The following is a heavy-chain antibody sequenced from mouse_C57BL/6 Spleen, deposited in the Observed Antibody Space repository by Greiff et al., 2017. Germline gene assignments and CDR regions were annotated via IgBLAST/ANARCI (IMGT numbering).Heavy chain of an antibody. Sequence: VQLQQSGPELVKPGASVKISCKASGYTFTDYYMNWVKQSHGKSLEWIGDINPNNGGTSYNQKFKGKATLTVDKSSSTAYMELRSLTSEDSAVYYCARRRAFYYYAMDYWGQGTSVTVSS. D-gene: IGHD3-3*01. CDR3: ARRRAFYYYAMDY. J-gene: IGHJ4*01. V-gene: IGHV1-26*01. CDR1: GYTFTDYY. CDR2: INPNNGGT.